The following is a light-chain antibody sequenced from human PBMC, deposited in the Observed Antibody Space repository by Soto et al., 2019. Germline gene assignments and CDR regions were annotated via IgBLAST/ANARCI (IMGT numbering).Light chain of an antibody. CDR2: GAS. CDR3: QQYGSSRT. Sequence: EIVLTQSPGTLSLSPGERATLSCRASQSVSSSYLAWYQQKPGQAPRLPIYGASSRATGIPDRFSGSGSGTAFTLTISRLEPEAFAVYYCQQYGSSRTFGQGTKVEIK. V-gene: IGKV3-20*01. J-gene: IGKJ1*01. CDR1: QSVSSSY.